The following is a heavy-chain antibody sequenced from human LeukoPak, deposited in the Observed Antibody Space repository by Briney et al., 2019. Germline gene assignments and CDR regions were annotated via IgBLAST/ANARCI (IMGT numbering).Heavy chain of an antibody. CDR1: GGSISSSSYY. CDR2: IYYSGST. CDR3: ARWGTVTRVGFDY. Sequence: SETLSHTCTVSGGSISSSSYYWGWIRQPPGKGLEWIGSIYYSGSTYYNPSLKSRVTISVDTSKNQFSLKLSSVTAADTAVYYCARWGTVTRVGFDYWGQGSLVTVSS. J-gene: IGHJ4*02. D-gene: IGHD1-26*01. V-gene: IGHV4-39*01.